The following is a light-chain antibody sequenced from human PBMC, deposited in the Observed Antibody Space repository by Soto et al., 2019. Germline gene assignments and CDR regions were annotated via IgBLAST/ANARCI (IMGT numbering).Light chain of an antibody. CDR1: SSDVGSYNL. CDR3: CSYAGSSTFVL. CDR2: EDT. V-gene: IGLV2-23*02. J-gene: IGLJ2*01. Sequence: QSALTQPASVSGSPGQSITISCTGTSSDVGSYNLVSWYQHHPGKAPKLMIYEDTKRPSGVSNRFSGSKSGNTASLTISGLQAEDEAAYYRCSYAGSSTFVLFGGGTKLTVL.